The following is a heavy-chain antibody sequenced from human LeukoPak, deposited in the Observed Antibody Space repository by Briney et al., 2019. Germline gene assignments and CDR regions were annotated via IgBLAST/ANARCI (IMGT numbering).Heavy chain of an antibody. J-gene: IGHJ4*02. D-gene: IGHD6-19*01. CDR1: GYTLTELS. CDR2: FDPEDGET. V-gene: IGHV1-24*01. Sequence: ASVKVSCKVSGYTLTELSMHWVRQAPGKGLEWMGGFDPEDGETIYAQKFQGKVTMTEDTSTDTAYMELSSLRSEDTAVYYCATAGRYSSGWDQIDYLGQGALVTVSS. CDR3: ATAGRYSSGWDQIDY.